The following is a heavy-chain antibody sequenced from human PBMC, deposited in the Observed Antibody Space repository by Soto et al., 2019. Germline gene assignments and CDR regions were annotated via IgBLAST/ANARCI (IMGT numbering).Heavy chain of an antibody. J-gene: IGHJ4*02. CDR2: VSTYNGVT. CDR3: ARGFGVLDY. CDR1: NYTFSNYG. Sequence: QVQLVQSGPEVKKPGASVKVSCKASNYTFSNYGISWVRQAPGQGLEWMGWVSTYNGVTNYAERFQGRVTMTTATSTTTAYMELRSLRSDDTAVYYCARGFGVLDYWGQGAVVTVSS. V-gene: IGHV1-18*01. D-gene: IGHD2-8*01.